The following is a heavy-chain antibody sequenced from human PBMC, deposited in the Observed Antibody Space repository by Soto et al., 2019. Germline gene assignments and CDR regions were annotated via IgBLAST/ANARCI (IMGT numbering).Heavy chain of an antibody. CDR3: ARDLRNCSSTSCPKYYDILTGYYLYYYYGMDV. D-gene: IGHD3-9*01. CDR2: ISYDGSNK. Sequence: GGSLRLSCAASGFTFSSYAMHWVRQAPGKGLEWVAVISYDGSNKYYADSVKGRFTISRDNSKNTLYLQMNSLRAEDTAVYYCARDLRNCSSTSCPKYYDILTGYYLYYYYGMDVWGQGTTVTVSS. J-gene: IGHJ6*02. V-gene: IGHV3-30-3*01. CDR1: GFTFSSYA.